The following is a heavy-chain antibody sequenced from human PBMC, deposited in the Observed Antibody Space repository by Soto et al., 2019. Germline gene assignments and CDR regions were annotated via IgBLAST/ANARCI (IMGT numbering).Heavy chain of an antibody. CDR2: INAGNGNT. D-gene: IGHD2-21*01. J-gene: IGHJ4*02. Sequence: ASVKVSCKASGYTFTGYAMHWVRQAPGQRLEWMGWINAGNGNTKYSQKFQDWVTMTRDTSISTAYMELSRLRSDDTAVYYCARGEGGPRWGSIDYWGQGTLVTVS. CDR1: GYTFTGYA. CDR3: ARGEGGPRWGSIDY. V-gene: IGHV1-3*01.